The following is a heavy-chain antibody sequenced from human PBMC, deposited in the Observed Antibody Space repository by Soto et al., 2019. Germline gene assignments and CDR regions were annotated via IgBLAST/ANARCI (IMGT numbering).Heavy chain of an antibody. CDR2: ISAYNGNT. CDR1: GYTFTSCG. J-gene: IGHJ4*02. CDR3: AKSPYYYASSGYYSLDY. Sequence: ASVKVSCKASGYTFTSCGISRVRQAPGQGLEWMGWISAYNGNTNYAQKLQGRVTMTSDTSTSTAYMELRSLRSDDTAVYYCAKSPYYYASSGYYSLDYWGQGTLVTVSS. V-gene: IGHV1-18*04. D-gene: IGHD3-22*01.